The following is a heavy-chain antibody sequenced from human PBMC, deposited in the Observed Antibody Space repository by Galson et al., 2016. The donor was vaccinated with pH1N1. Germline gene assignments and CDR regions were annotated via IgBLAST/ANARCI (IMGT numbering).Heavy chain of an antibody. CDR3: AKQNDFPLIAVIIPLKY. Sequence: SLRLSCAASGFTFSSYAMSWVRQAPGKGLEWVSGIRGSGGSGDGAYYADSAKARFTISRDDSKNTVYLQMNSRRAEATAGYYGAKQNDFPLIAVIIPLKYWGQGTRVIVSS. V-gene: IGHV3-23*01. CDR2: IRGSGGSGDGA. D-gene: IGHD3-22*01. CDR1: GFTFSSYA. J-gene: IGHJ4*02.